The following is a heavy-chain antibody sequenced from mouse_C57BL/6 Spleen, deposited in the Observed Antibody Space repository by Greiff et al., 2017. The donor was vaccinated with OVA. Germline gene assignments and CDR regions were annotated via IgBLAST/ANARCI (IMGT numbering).Heavy chain of an antibody. D-gene: IGHD1-1*01. V-gene: IGHV5-6*01. CDR1: GFTFSSYG. CDR2: ISSGGSYT. J-gene: IGHJ2*01. Sequence: EVKLVESGGDLVKPGGSLKLSCAASGFTFSSYGMCWVRQTPDKRLEWVATISSGGSYTYYPDSVKGRFTISRDNAKNTLYLQMSSLKSEDTAMYYCAREGVDYISSYYFDYWGQGTTLTVSS. CDR3: AREGVDYISSYYFDY.